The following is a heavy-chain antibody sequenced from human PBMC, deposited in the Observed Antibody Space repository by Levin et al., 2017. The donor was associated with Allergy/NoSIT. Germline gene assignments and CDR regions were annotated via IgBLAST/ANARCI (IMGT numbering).Heavy chain of an antibody. J-gene: IGHJ6*03. CDR3: ARFVVTPVSYCYMDG. CDR1: GYTFKNYG. V-gene: IGHV1-18*01. D-gene: IGHD2-2*01. Sequence: ASVKVSCKASGYTFKNYGISWVRQAPGQGLEWMGWISTHNGNTNYAQSFQGRVTMTTDTSTSTADMELRSLISDDTAVYYCARFVVTPVSYCYMDGWGKGTTVTVSS. CDR2: ISTHNGNT.